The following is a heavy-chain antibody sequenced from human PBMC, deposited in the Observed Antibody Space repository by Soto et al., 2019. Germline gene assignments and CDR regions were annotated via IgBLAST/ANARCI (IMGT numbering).Heavy chain of an antibody. CDR2: IFYSGNT. V-gene: IGHV4-30-4*01. CDR3: ARASAYTATDFDY. Sequence: QVQLQESGPGLVKPSQTLSLTCTVSGGSISSGDYYWCWIRQPPGKGLEWIGSIFYSGNTHYNPAFRSRLTISLDTSKTQFSLKLSSVTAPDTAVYYCARASAYTATDFDYWGQGTLVTVSS. D-gene: IGHD2-15*01. CDR1: GGSISSGDYY. J-gene: IGHJ4*02.